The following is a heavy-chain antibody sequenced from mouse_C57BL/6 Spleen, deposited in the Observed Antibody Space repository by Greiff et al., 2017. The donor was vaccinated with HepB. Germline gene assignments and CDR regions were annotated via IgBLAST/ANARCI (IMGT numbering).Heavy chain of an antibody. J-gene: IGHJ2*01. CDR3: ARRNSGYDLNFDY. CDR1: GYTFTSYW. CDR2: IYPGSGST. V-gene: IGHV1-55*01. D-gene: IGHD3-2*02. Sequence: VQLQQPGAELVKPGASVKMSCKASGYTFTSYWITWVKQRPGQGLEWIGDIYPGSGSTNYNEKFKSKATLTVDTSSSTAYMQLSSLTSEDSAVYYCARRNSGYDLNFDYWGQGTTLTVSS.